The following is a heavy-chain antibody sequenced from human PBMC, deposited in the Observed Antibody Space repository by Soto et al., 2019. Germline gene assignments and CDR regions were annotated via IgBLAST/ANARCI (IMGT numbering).Heavy chain of an antibody. CDR2: ISTSVGST. D-gene: IGHD3-10*01. CDR3: AKGGQSYDY. J-gene: IGHJ4*02. Sequence: GGSLRLSCAASGFTFSTYAMSWVRQAPGKGLEWVSAISTSVGSTYYTDSVKGRSTISRDNSKNTLYLQMNSLSDEDTAVYCCAKGGQSYDYWGQGTLVTVSS. V-gene: IGHV3-23*01. CDR1: GFTFSTYA.